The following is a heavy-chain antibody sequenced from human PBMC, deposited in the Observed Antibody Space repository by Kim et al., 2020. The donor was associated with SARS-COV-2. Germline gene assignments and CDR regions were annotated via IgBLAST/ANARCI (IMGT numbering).Heavy chain of an antibody. J-gene: IGHJ6*02. CDR1: GFTFSSYS. Sequence: GGSLRLSCAASGFTFSSYSMNWVRQAPGKGLEWVSSISSSSSYIYYADSVKGRLTISRDNAKNSLYLQMNSLRAEDTAVYYCARAPIEDDFWSGYYLAYYYYGMDVWGQGTTVTVSS. D-gene: IGHD3-3*01. CDR3: ARAPIEDDFWSGYYLAYYYYGMDV. V-gene: IGHV3-21*01. CDR2: ISSSSSYI.